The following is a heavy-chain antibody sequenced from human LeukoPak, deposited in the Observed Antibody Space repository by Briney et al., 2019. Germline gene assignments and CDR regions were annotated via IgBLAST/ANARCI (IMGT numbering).Heavy chain of an antibody. D-gene: IGHD6-13*01. CDR3: ARHRSSFFLYHFDH. Sequence: KPSETLSLTCTVSGGSISSYYWSWIRQPPGKGLEWIGYIYTSGSTNYNPSLKSRVTISVDTSKNQFSLKLSSVTAADTAVYYCARHRSSFFLYHFDHRGQGTLVTGSS. CDR1: GGSISSYY. J-gene: IGHJ4*03. V-gene: IGHV4-4*09. CDR2: IYTSGST.